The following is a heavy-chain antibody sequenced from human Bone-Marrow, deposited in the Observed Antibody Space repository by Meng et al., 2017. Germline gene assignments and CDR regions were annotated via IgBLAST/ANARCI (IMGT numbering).Heavy chain of an antibody. D-gene: IGHD6-6*01. CDR3: ARSSTSPASYFFDY. V-gene: IGHV4-61*01. CDR1: GGSVSSGSYY. J-gene: IGHJ4*02. CDR2: IYYSGST. Sequence: QVQLQDSGPRRVRPSETLSLTCTVSGGSVSSGSYYWSWIRQPPGKGLEWIGHIYYSGSTNYNPSLKSRVTISVDTSKNQFSLKLSSVTAADTAVYFCARSSTSPASYFFDYWGQGTLVTVSS.